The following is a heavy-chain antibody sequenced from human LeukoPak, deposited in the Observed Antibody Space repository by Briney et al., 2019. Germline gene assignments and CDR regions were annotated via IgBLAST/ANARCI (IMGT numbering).Heavy chain of an antibody. CDR1: GGSISSYY. CDR2: IYYSGST. D-gene: IGHD3-16*01. J-gene: IGHJ5*02. Sequence: KPSETLSLTCTVSGGSISSYYWSWIRQPPGKGLEWIGHIYYSGSTNYNPSLKSRVTISVDTSKNQFSLKLSSVTAADTAVYYCARGGGIDWFDPWGQGTLVTVSS. CDR3: ARGGGIDWFDP. V-gene: IGHV4-59*01.